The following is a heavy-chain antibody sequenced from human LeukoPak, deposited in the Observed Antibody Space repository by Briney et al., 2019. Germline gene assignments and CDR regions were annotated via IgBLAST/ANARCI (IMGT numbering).Heavy chain of an antibody. J-gene: IGHJ4*02. D-gene: IGHD5-12*01. Sequence: SETLSLTCTVSGGSISDYYWSWIRQPAGKGVEWIGRIYISRGTDYNPSLKSRVTMSVDTSMNQFSLRLDSVTAADTAVYYCARESRLRIGDGYNYDYWGQGTLVTVSS. CDR3: ARESRLRIGDGYNYDY. CDR1: GGSISDYY. CDR2: IYISRGT. V-gene: IGHV4-4*07.